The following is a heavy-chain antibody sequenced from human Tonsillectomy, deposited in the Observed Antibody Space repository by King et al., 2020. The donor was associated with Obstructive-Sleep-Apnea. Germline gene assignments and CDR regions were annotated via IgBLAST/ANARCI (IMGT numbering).Heavy chain of an antibody. V-gene: IGHV3-30*02. J-gene: IGHJ4*02. D-gene: IGHD3-22*01. CDR1: GFTFSGYG. CDR3: AKGKGTYYYDTSGYSPFDY. Sequence: VQLVESGGGVVQPGGSLRLSCAASGFTFSGYGMHWVRQAPGKGLEWVAFIRYDGSNKYYGDSVKGRFTISRDNSKNTLYLQMNSLRAADTAVYYCAKGKGTYYYDTSGYSPFDYWGQGTLVTVSS. CDR2: IRYDGSNK.